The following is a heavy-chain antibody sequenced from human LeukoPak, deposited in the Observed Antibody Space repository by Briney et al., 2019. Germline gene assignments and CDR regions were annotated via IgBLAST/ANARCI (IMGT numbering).Heavy chain of an antibody. D-gene: IGHD1-26*01. Sequence: SGPTLVNPTQTLTLTCTFSGFPLGTSGVGVGWIRQPPGKALEWLALIYWDDDKRYSPSLKSRLTITKDTSKNQVVLTMTNMDPVDTATYYCAHHTGIVGATNFDYWGQGTLVTVSS. J-gene: IGHJ4*02. CDR2: IYWDDDK. CDR1: GFPLGTSGVG. CDR3: AHHTGIVGATNFDY. V-gene: IGHV2-5*02.